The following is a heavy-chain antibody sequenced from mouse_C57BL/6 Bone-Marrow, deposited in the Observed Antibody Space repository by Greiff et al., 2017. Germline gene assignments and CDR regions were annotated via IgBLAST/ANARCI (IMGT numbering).Heavy chain of an antibody. CDR1: GYTFTGYW. CDR2: ILPGSGST. J-gene: IGHJ3*01. D-gene: IGHD2-4*01. Sequence: QVQLQQSGAELMKPGASVKLSCKATGYTFTGYWIEWVKQRPGHGLEWIGEILPGSGSTNYNVKFKGKATFTADTSSNTAYMQLSSLTTEDSAIYYCARPLYYDYAWFAYWGQGTLVTVSA. V-gene: IGHV1-9*01. CDR3: ARPLYYDYAWFAY.